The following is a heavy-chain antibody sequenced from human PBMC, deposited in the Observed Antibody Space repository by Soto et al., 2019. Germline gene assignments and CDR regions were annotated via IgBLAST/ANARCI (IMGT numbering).Heavy chain of an antibody. CDR3: AREVRGYSYDYYFDY. CDR2: IYYSGST. V-gene: IGHV4-31*03. Sequence: SETLSLTCTVSGGSISSGGYYWSWIRQHPGKGLEWIGYIYYSGSTYYNPSLKSRVTISVDTSRNQFSLKLSSVTAADTAVYYCAREVRGYSYDYYFDYWGQGTLVTVSS. J-gene: IGHJ4*02. CDR1: GGSISSGGYY. D-gene: IGHD5-18*01.